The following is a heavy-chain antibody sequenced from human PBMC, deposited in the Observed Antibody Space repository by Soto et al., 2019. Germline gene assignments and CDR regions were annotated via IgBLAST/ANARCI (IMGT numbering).Heavy chain of an antibody. V-gene: IGHV4-30-4*01. Sequence: SETLSLTCTVSGGSISSGDYYWSWIRQPPGKGLEWIGYIYYSGSTYYNPSLKSRVTISVDTSKNQFSLKLSSVTAADTAVYYCASDPVYCGGDCYYYWGQGTLVTAPQ. CDR3: ASDPVYCGGDCYYY. CDR2: IYYSGST. D-gene: IGHD2-21*02. J-gene: IGHJ4*02. CDR1: GGSISSGDYY.